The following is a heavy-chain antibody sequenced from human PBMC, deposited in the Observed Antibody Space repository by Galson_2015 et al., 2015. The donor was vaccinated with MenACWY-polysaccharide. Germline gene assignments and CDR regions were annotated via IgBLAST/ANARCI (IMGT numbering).Heavy chain of an antibody. CDR3: TTAPGGPPSHLDP. Sequence: SLRLSCAASGFTFSSCAMNWVRQAPGKGLEWVSTIDTSGSSAYYADSVKGRFTISRDNSKITLYLQMNSLRVEDTAVYYCTTAPGGPPSHLDPPGQRTLLTASP. J-gene: IGHJ5*02. V-gene: IGHV3-23*05. D-gene: IGHD3-10*01. CDR1: GFTFSSCA. CDR2: IDTSGSSA.